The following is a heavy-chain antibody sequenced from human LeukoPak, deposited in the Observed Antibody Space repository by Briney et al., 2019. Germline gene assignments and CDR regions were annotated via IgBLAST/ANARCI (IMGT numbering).Heavy chain of an antibody. Sequence: GGSLRLSCAASGFTFSSYGMHWVRQAPGKGLEWVAVISYDGSNKYYADSVKGRFTISRDNSKNTLYLQMNSLRAEDTAVYYCAKDLQYDFWSGYYIIGDYWGQGTLVTVSS. CDR1: GFTFSSYG. J-gene: IGHJ4*02. CDR2: ISYDGSNK. V-gene: IGHV3-30*18. D-gene: IGHD3-3*01. CDR3: AKDLQYDFWSGYYIIGDY.